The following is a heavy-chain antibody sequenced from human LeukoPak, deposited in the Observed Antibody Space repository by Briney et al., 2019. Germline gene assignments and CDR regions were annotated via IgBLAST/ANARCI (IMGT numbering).Heavy chain of an antibody. CDR3: ARIRGGRFEIFPGYYTTQRYFDY. V-gene: IGHV4-59*01. J-gene: IGHJ4*02. CDR2: IYYSGST. CDR1: GGSINSYH. D-gene: IGHD3-9*01. Sequence: SETLSLTCTVSGGSINSYHWSWIRQPPGKGLEWIGYIYYSGSTNCNPSLKSRVTISVDTSKNQFSLRLSSVTAADTAIYYCARIRGGRFEIFPGYYTTQRYFDYWGQGTLVTVSS.